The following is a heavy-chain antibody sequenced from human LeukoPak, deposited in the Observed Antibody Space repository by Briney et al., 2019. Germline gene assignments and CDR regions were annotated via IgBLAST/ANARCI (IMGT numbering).Heavy chain of an antibody. CDR3: ARDGSYADYDAFDI. CDR2: ISSSGSTI. V-gene: IGHV3-48*04. D-gene: IGHD1-26*01. Sequence: GGSLRLSCAASGFTFTSYSMNWVRQAPGKGLEWVSYISSSGSTIYYADSVKGRFTISRDNAKNSLYLQMNSLRAEDTAVYYCARDGSYADYDAFDIWGQGTMVTVSS. CDR1: GFTFTSYS. J-gene: IGHJ3*02.